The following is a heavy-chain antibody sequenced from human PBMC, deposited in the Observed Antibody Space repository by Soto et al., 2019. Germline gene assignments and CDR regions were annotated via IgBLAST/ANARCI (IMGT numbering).Heavy chain of an antibody. CDR1: GFTFSSYG. CDR2: IWYDGSNK. V-gene: IGHV3-33*01. Sequence: HPGGSLRLSCAASGFTFSSYGMHWVRQAPGKGLEWVAVIWYDGSNKYYADSVKGRFTISRDNSKNTLYLQMNSLRAEDTAVYYCARSLIAVAGTGVWYYYYGMDVWGQGTTVTVSS. CDR3: ARSLIAVAGTGVWYYYYGMDV. J-gene: IGHJ6*02. D-gene: IGHD6-19*01.